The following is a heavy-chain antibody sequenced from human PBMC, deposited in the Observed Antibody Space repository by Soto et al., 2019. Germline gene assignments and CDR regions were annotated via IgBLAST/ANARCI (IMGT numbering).Heavy chain of an antibody. CDR3: ASDNFFFQAEGGLRHLCTVSAFLLNRSSDL. V-gene: IGHV3-21*01. CDR2: ISMSSSYV. Sequence: PGKGLEWVSSISMSSSYVYYADSVKGRFTISRDNAKNALYLQMNSLRSEDTAVYYAASDNFFFQAEGGLRHLCTVSAFLLNRSSDL. J-gene: IGHJ2*01. D-gene: IGHD3-3*01.